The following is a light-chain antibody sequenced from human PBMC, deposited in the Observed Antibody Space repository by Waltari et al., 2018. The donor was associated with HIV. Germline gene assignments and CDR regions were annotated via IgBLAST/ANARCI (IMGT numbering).Light chain of an antibody. J-gene: IGLJ2*01. V-gene: IGLV2-23*02. Sequence: QSALTQPASVSGSPGQSITISCTGTSRDIGAYNYVSLYQQHPGKAPKLISYDVGTRPSGVSVRFSGSKSGNTASLTISGLQSEDEADYHCCAYAGPTGLSEVFGGGTKLTVL. CDR3: CAYAGPTGLSEV. CDR1: SRDIGAYNY. CDR2: DVG.